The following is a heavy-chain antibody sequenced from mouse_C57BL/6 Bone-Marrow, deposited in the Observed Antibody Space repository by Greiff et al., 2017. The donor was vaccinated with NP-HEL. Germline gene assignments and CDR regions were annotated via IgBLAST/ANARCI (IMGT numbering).Heavy chain of an antibody. CDR2: IDPSDSYT. J-gene: IGHJ4*01. CDR3: ARDLLYAMDY. Sequence: QVQLQQPGAELVMPGASVKLSCKASGYTFTSYWMHWVKQRPGQGLEWIGEIDPSDSYTNYNQKFKGKSTLTVDKSSSTAYMQLSSLTSEDSAVYYCARDLLYAMDYGGQGTSVTVSS. V-gene: IGHV1-69*01. D-gene: IGHD2-10*01. CDR1: GYTFTSYW.